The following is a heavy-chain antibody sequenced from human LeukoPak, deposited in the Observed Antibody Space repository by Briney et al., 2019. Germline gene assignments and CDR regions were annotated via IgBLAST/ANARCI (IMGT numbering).Heavy chain of an antibody. CDR2: MNPNSGNT. CDR1: GYTFTSYD. CDR3: ARAGSFILTTLYNWFDP. J-gene: IGHJ5*02. D-gene: IGHD3-9*01. V-gene: IGHV1-8*01. Sequence: ASVKVSCKASGYTFTSYDINWVRQATGQGLEWMGWMNPNSGNTGYAQKFQGRVTMTTDISTSTAYMELRSLRSDDTAVYYCARAGSFILTTLYNWFDPWGQGTLVTVSS.